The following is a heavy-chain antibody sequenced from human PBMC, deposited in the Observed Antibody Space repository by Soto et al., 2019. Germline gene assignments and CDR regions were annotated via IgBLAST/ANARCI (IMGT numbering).Heavy chain of an antibody. Sequence: QLQLQESGSGLVKPSQTLSLTCAVSGGSISSGGYSWSWIRQPPGKGLEWIGYIYHSGSTYYNPSLKSRVTISVDSSTNPLSLELRSVTAADTTGYYWARVPYYWGPGTRVNVSS. CDR3: ARVPYY. D-gene: IGHD2-2*01. V-gene: IGHV4-30-2*01. CDR2: IYHSGST. CDR1: GGSISSGGYS. J-gene: IGHJ4*02.